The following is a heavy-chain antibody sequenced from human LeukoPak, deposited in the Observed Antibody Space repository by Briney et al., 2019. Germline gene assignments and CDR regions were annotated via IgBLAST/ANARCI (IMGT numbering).Heavy chain of an antibody. D-gene: IGHD1-7*01. V-gene: IGHV4-34*01. CDR1: GGSFSGYY. CDR2: TNHSGST. J-gene: IGHJ5*02. Sequence: SETLSLTCAVYGGSFSGYYWSWIRQPPGKGLEWIGETNHSGSTNYNPSLKSRVTISVDTSKNQFSLKLRSVTAADTAVYFCARFPAGTTAEYWFDPWGQGTLVTVTS. CDR3: ARFPAGTTAEYWFDP.